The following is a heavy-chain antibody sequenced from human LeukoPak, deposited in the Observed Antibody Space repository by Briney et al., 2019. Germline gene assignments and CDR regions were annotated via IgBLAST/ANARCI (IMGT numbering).Heavy chain of an antibody. CDR1: GASISSGGYY. V-gene: IGHV4-31*03. Sequence: SETLSLTCTVSGASISSGGYYWSWIRQHPGKGLEWIGYIYNSGSTYYNPSLKSRITISVYTSQNQFSLKLSSVTAADTAVYYCARAYSPSSLYFDYWGQGTLVTVSS. D-gene: IGHD6-6*01. CDR3: ARAYSPSSLYFDY. J-gene: IGHJ4*02. CDR2: IYNSGST.